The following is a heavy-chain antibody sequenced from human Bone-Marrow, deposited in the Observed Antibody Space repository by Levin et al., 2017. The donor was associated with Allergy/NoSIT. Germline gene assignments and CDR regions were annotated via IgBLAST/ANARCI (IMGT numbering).Heavy chain of an antibody. Sequence: ASVKVSCKASGYTFTDYYMNWVRQAPGQGLEWRGWINPNSGGTNYAQTFQGRVTMTRDTSISTAYLERSGLRSDDTAVYYCARDPDYYDRAFDIWGQGTMVIVSS. J-gene: IGHJ3*02. CDR1: GYTFTDYY. D-gene: IGHD3-22*01. CDR3: ARDPDYYDRAFDI. CDR2: INPNSGGT. V-gene: IGHV1-2*02.